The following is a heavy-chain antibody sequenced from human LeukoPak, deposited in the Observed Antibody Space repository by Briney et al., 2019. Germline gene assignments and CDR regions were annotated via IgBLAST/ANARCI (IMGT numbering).Heavy chain of an antibody. V-gene: IGHV3-23*01. J-gene: IGHJ4*02. CDR1: GFTFSSYG. CDR3: TTDQTLITMVRGVTETLVDY. D-gene: IGHD3-10*01. Sequence: GGSLRLSCSASGFTFSSYGMSWVRQAPGKGLEWVSAISGSGSSTYYADFVKGRFTISRDNSKTTLYLQMNSLKTEDTAVYYCTTDQTLITMVRGVTETLVDYWGQGTLVTVSS. CDR2: ISGSGSST.